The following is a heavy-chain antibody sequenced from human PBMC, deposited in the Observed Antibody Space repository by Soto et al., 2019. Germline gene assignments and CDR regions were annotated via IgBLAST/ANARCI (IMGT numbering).Heavy chain of an antibody. CDR3: AREVWYSGSYYGFDY. CDR1: GGSISSYY. V-gene: IGHV4-59*01. CDR2: FYYSGST. Sequence: SETLSLTCTVSGGSISSYYWSWIRQPPGKGLEWIGYFYYSGSTNYNPSLKSRVTISVDTSKNQFSLKLSSVTAADTAVYYCAREVWYSGSYYGFDYWGQGTLVTVSS. J-gene: IGHJ4*02. D-gene: IGHD1-26*01.